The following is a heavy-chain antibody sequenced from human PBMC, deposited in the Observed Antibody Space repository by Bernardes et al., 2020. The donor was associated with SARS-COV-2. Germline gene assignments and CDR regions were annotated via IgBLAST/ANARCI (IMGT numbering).Heavy chain of an antibody. CDR1: GFTFSSYE. D-gene: IGHD3-3*01. J-gene: IGHJ4*02. V-gene: IGHV3-48*03. Sequence: GGSLRLSCAASGFTFSSYEMNWVRQAPGKGLEWVSYISSSGSTIYYADSVKGRFTISRDNAKNSLYLQMNSLRAEDTAVYYCASAPDFWSGYSFDYWGQGTLVTVSS. CDR3: ASAPDFWSGYSFDY. CDR2: ISSSGSTI.